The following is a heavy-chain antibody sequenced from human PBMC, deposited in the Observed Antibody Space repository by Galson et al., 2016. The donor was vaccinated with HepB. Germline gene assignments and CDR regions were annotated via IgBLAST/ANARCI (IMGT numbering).Heavy chain of an antibody. CDR1: GGSISNYC. Sequence: ETLSLTCTVSGGSISNYCWTWIRQPLGKGLEWIGYICDYGSTNYNPSLMSQVTISLDTSKSRFSLNLSSVTAADTAVYYCARRDYSSSTFDSWGQGTLVTVSS. V-gene: IGHV4-59*13. CDR3: ARRDYSSSTFDS. J-gene: IGHJ4*02. CDR2: ICDYGST. D-gene: IGHD6-6*01.